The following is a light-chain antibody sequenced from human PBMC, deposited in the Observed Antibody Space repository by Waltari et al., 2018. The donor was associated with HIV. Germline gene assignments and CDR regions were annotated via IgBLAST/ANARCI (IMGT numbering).Light chain of an antibody. V-gene: IGKV3-15*01. CDR3: QQYNNWRWK. J-gene: IGKJ1*01. CDR2: GAS. CDR1: QSVISN. Sequence: EIVITQSPATLSVSPGERATLSCRATQSVISNLACYHQKPGQPPRLLIDGASTRATGIPPRFSGSESGKEFDHTISRQPSEGSAVYDGQQYNNWRWKLGQGTKVEIK.